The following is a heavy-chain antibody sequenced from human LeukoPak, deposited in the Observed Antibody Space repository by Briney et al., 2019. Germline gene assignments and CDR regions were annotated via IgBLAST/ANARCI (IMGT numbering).Heavy chain of an antibody. V-gene: IGHV3-30*04. Sequence: PGGSLRLSCAASGFTFSSYAMHWVRQAPGKGLEWVAVISYDGSNKYYADSVKGRFTISRDNSKNTLYLQMNSLRAEDTAVYYCARGRESRFLEWLTGDYYYGMDVWGQGTTVTVSS. CDR1: GFTFSSYA. CDR3: ARGRESRFLEWLTGDYYYGMDV. D-gene: IGHD3-3*01. J-gene: IGHJ6*02. CDR2: ISYDGSNK.